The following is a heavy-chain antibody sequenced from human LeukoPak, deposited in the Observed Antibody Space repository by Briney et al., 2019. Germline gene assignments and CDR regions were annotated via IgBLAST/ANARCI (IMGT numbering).Heavy chain of an antibody. CDR1: GYTFTSYD. Sequence: GASVKVSCKASGYTFTSYDINWVRQAPGQGLEWVGWINPNSGGTNYAQKFQGRVTMTRDTSISTAYMELSRLRSDDTAVYYCARGVRVVRGVISAFDIWGQGTMVTVSS. V-gene: IGHV1-2*02. D-gene: IGHD3-10*01. CDR2: INPNSGGT. CDR3: ARGVRVVRGVISAFDI. J-gene: IGHJ3*02.